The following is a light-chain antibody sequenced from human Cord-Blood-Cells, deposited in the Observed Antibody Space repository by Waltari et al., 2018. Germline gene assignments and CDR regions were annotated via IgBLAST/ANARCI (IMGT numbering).Light chain of an antibody. V-gene: IGKV1-33*01. Sequence: DIQMTQSPSSLSASVGDRVTITCQASQDISNYLNWYQQKPGKAPKLLIYDASNLETGVPSRFSGSGSGTDFTFTISSLQPKDIATYYCQQYDNLLMYTFGQVTKLEIK. CDR3: QQYDNLLMYT. J-gene: IGKJ2*01. CDR2: DAS. CDR1: QDISNY.